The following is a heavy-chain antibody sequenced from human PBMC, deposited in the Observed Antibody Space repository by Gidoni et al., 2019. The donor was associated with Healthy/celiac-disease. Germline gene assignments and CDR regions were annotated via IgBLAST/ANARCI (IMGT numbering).Heavy chain of an antibody. J-gene: IGHJ4*02. V-gene: IGHV3-30*18. CDR3: AKVPTYCSSTSCYFDY. D-gene: IGHD2-2*01. CDR1: GLPFSSSG. Sequence: QVQLVESGGGVVQPGRSLRLSCAASGLPFSSSGMPWVRQAPGKGLEWVAVISYDGSNKYYADSVKGRFTISRDNSKNTLYLQMNSLRAEDTAVYYCAKVPTYCSSTSCYFDYWGQGTLVTVSS. CDR2: ISYDGSNK.